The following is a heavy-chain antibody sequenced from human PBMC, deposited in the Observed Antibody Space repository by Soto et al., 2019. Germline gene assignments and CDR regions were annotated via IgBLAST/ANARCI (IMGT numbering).Heavy chain of an antibody. CDR3: ARQGIAVADTYYYYYYYMDV. D-gene: IGHD6-19*01. CDR2: IYYSGST. V-gene: IGHV4-31*03. J-gene: IGHJ6*03. Sequence: PSETLRLTCTVSGGSISSGGYYWIWIRQHPRKGLEWIRYIYYSGSTYYNPSLKSRVTISVDTSKNQFSLKLSSVTAADTAVYYCARQGIAVADTYYYYYYYMDVWGKGTTVTVS. CDR1: GGSISSGGYY.